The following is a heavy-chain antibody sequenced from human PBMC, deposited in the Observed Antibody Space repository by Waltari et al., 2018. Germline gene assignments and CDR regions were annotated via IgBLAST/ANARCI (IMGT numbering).Heavy chain of an antibody. V-gene: IGHV4-59*01. J-gene: IGHJ6*03. CDR3: ARLATDYDFWSGYPAYMDV. D-gene: IGHD3-3*01. CDR1: GGSISSYY. CDR2: IYYSGST. Sequence: QVQLQESGPGLVKPSETLSLTCTVSGGSISSYYWSWIRQPPGKGLEWIGYIYYSGSTNYTPSLKSRVTISVDTSKNQFSLKLSSVTAADTAVYYCARLATDYDFWSGYPAYMDVWGKGTTVTISS.